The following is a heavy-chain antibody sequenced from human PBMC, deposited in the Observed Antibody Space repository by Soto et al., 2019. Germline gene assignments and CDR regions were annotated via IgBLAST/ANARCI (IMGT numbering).Heavy chain of an antibody. CDR3: ARLLEYCISTSCYARWYFDL. Sequence: QVQLVQSGAEVKKPGSSVKVSCKASGGTFSSYAISWVRQAPGQGLEWMGGIIPIFGTANYAQKFQGRVTITADESTSTAYMELSSLRSEDTAVYYCARLLEYCISTSCYARWYFDLWGRGTLVTVSS. D-gene: IGHD2-2*01. J-gene: IGHJ2*01. CDR1: GGTFSSYA. V-gene: IGHV1-69*12. CDR2: IIPIFGTA.